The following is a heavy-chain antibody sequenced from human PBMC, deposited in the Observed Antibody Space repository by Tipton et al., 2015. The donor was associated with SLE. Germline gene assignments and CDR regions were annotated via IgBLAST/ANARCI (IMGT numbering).Heavy chain of an antibody. CDR1: GGSFTSGTYY. CDR2: IYTSGST. J-gene: IGHJ4*02. CDR3: ARGDPQGLEPFDY. D-gene: IGHD1-1*01. Sequence: TLSLTCTVSGGSFTSGTYYWSWIRQPAGKGLEWIGRIYTSGSTNYNPSLKSRVTISVDTSKNQFSLKLSSVTAADTAVYYCARGDPQGLEPFDYWGQGTLVTVSS. V-gene: IGHV4-61*02.